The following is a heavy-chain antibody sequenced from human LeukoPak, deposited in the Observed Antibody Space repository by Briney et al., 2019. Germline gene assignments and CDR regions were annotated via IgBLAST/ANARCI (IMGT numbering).Heavy chain of an antibody. CDR3: ARGYCSGGSCYGY. J-gene: IGHJ4*02. Sequence: GRSLRLSCAASGFTFSSYGMHWVRQAPGKGLVWVSRINSDGSSTSYADSVKGRFTISRDNAKNTLYLQMNSLRAEDTAVYYCARGYCSGGSCYGYWGQGTLVTVSS. V-gene: IGHV3-74*01. CDR2: INSDGSST. D-gene: IGHD2-15*01. CDR1: GFTFSSYG.